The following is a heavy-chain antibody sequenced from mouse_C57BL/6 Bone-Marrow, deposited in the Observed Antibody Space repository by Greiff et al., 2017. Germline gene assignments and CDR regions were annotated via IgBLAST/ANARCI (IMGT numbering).Heavy chain of an antibody. CDR1: GFTFSSYA. V-gene: IGHV5-4*01. D-gene: IGHD1-1*01. CDR2: ISDGGSYT. J-gene: IGHJ1*03. Sequence: EVQLQESGGGLVKPGGSLTLSCAASGFTFSSYAMSWVRQTPEKRLEWVATISDGGSYTYYPDNVKGRFTISRDNAKNNLYLQMSHLKSEDTAMYYCARYYYGSSRWYFDVWGTGTTVTVSS. CDR3: ARYYYGSSRWYFDV.